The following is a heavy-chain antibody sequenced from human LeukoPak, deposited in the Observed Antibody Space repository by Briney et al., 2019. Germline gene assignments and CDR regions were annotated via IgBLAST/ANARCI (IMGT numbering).Heavy chain of an antibody. Sequence: SETLSLTCTVSGGSISSGGYYWSWIRQHPGKGLEWIGHIYYSGSTYYNPSLKSRVTISVDTSKNQFSLKLSSVTAADTAVYYCAREGYYYDSSGYSGFDAFDIWGQGTMVTVSS. V-gene: IGHV4-31*03. CDR1: GGSISSGGYY. CDR3: AREGYYYDSSGYSGFDAFDI. CDR2: IYYSGST. D-gene: IGHD3-22*01. J-gene: IGHJ3*02.